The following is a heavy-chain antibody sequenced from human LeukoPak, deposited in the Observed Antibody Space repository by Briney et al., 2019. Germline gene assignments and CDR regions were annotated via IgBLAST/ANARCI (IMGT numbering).Heavy chain of an antibody. Sequence: SETLSLTCAVYGGSFSGYYWSWIRQPPGKGLEWIGEINHSGSTNYNPSLKSRFTISVDTSKNQFSLKLSSVTAADTAVYYCARGIPGNCSGGSCYSGYYYFDYWGQGTLVTVSS. CDR1: GGSFSGYY. V-gene: IGHV4-34*01. CDR3: ARGIPGNCSGGSCYSGYYYFDY. J-gene: IGHJ4*02. CDR2: INHSGST. D-gene: IGHD2-15*01.